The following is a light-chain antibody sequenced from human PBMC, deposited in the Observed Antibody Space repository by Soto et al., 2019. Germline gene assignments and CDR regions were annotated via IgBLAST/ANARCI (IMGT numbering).Light chain of an antibody. CDR2: GAS. CDR3: QVYGSSLWT. V-gene: IGKV3-20*01. CDR1: QSASSSY. J-gene: IGKJ1*01. Sequence: DIVLTQSPGTLSLSPGERATLSCRASQSASSSYLAWYQQKPGQATRLLIDGASSRATGIPDRFSGSGSGTDFTLTISTLEPEDCAVYYCQVYGSSLWTFGQGTKVEVK.